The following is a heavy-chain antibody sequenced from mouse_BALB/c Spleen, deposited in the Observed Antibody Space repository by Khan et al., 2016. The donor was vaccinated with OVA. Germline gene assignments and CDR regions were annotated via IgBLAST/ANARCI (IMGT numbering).Heavy chain of an antibody. D-gene: IGHD1-1*02. CDR3: ARIAYVGNYFDY. CDR2: IYPGDGRS. J-gene: IGHJ2*01. Sequence: VQLQESGAELVKPGASVKLSCKASGYTFTNYWVHWVKQRPGQGLEWIGEIYPGDGRSTYNEKFKTKATLTVDRSSSTAYMQLSSLTSEDSSVHYFARIAYVGNYFDYGGQGTTLTVTS. V-gene: IGHV1S81*02. CDR1: GYTFTNYW.